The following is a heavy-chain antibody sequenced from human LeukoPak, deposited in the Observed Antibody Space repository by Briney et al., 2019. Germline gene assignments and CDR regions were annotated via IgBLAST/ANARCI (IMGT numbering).Heavy chain of an antibody. D-gene: IGHD1-26*01. V-gene: IGHV3-30-3*01. CDR1: GFTFSSYA. CDR3: ARNSGSRGLDY. Sequence: GGSLRFSCAASGFTFSSYAMHRVRQAPGKGLEWVAVISYDGSNKYYADSVKGRFTISRDNSKNTLYLQMNSLRAEDTAVYYCARNSGSRGLDYWGQGTLVTVSS. J-gene: IGHJ4*02. CDR2: ISYDGSNK.